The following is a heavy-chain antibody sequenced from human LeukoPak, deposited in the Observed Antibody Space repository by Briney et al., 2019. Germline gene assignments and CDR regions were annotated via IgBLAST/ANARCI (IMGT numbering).Heavy chain of an antibody. V-gene: IGHV1-69*06. Sequence: SVKVSCKASGGTFSSYAISWVRLAPGQGLEWMGGIIPIFGTANYAQKFQGRVTITADKSTSTAYMELSSLRSEDTAVYYCARGRSGYDGVDYWGQGTLVTVSS. CDR1: GGTFSSYA. CDR2: IIPIFGTA. D-gene: IGHD5-12*01. J-gene: IGHJ4*02. CDR3: ARGRSGYDGVDY.